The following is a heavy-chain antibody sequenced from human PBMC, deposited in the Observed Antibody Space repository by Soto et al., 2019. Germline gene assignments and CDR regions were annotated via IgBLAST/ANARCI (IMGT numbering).Heavy chain of an antibody. CDR1: GYTFTGYY. V-gene: IGHV1-2*04. J-gene: IGHJ1*01. D-gene: IGHD6-13*01. CDR3: ARETSAAAVFQH. Sequence: ASVKVSCKASGYTFTGYYIHWVRQAPGQGLEWMGWINPNSGGTNYAQKFQGWVTMTRDTSISTAYMELSRLRSDDTAVYYCARETSAAAVFQHWGQGTLVTVSS. CDR2: INPNSGGT.